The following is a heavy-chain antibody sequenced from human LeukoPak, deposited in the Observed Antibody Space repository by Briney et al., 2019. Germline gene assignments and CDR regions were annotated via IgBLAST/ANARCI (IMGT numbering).Heavy chain of an antibody. Sequence: SETLSLTCTVSGGSISSYYWSWIRQPPGRGLEWIGYIYYSGSTNYNPSLKSRVTISVDTSKNQFSLKLSSVTAADTAVYYCASAHGELSGYFDYWGQGTLVTVSS. J-gene: IGHJ4*02. CDR2: IYYSGST. D-gene: IGHD3-16*02. CDR1: GGSISSYY. CDR3: ASAHGELSGYFDY. V-gene: IGHV4-59*01.